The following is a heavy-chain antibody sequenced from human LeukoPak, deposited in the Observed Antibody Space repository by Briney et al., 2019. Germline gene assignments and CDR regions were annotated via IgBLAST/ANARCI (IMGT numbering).Heavy chain of an antibody. V-gene: IGHV4-34*01. D-gene: IGHD5-12*01. Sequence: SETLSLTCAVYGGSFSGYYWSWIRQPPGKGLEWIGEISHNGSTNYNPSLKSRVTISVDTSKNQFSLKLSSVTAADTAVYYCAAQYSGYVRLDYWGQGTLVTVSS. CDR3: AAQYSGYVRLDY. J-gene: IGHJ4*02. CDR1: GGSFSGYY. CDR2: ISHNGST.